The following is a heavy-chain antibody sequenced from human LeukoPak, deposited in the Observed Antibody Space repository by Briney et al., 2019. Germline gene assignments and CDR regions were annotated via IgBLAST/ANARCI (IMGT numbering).Heavy chain of an antibody. J-gene: IGHJ4*02. CDR2: ISYDGSNK. D-gene: IGHD2-8*02. Sequence: GGSLRLSCAASGFTFSSYAMHWVRKAPGKGLEWVAVISYDGSNKYYADSVKGRFTISRDYSKNTLYLQMNSLRAEDTAVYYCAREEGLVLDYWGQGTLVTVSS. CDR1: GFTFSSYA. V-gene: IGHV3-30-3*01. CDR3: AREEGLVLDY.